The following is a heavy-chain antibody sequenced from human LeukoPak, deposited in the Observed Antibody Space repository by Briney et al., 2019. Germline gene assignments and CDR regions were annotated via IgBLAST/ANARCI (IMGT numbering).Heavy chain of an antibody. V-gene: IGHV3-49*01. CDR1: GFTFGDYA. D-gene: IGHD2-2*01. J-gene: IGHJ4*02. CDR2: IRNKAYGAAT. Sequence: GGSLRLSCKASGFTFGDYAMSWFRQAPGKGLEWVGFIRNKAYGAATQYTASVKGRFSISRDDSKGIAFLQMNSLKIEDTAVYYCAASDHRFCSSISCHFDYWGQGALVTVSS. CDR3: AASDHRFCSSISCHFDY.